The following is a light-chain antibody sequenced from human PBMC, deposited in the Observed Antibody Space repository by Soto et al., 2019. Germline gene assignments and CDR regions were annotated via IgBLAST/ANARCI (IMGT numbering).Light chain of an antibody. CDR3: FSYARSTTSDYA. V-gene: IGLV2-23*02. CDR1: SSDVGSYNL. J-gene: IGLJ1*01. CDR2: EVS. Sequence: QSALTQPASVSGSPGQSITISCTGTSSDVGSYNLVSWYQQHPGKAPKLIIYEVSNRPSGVSNRFSGSKSDNTASLTISGLQAEDGADYYCFSYARSTTSDYAFGTGTKLTVL.